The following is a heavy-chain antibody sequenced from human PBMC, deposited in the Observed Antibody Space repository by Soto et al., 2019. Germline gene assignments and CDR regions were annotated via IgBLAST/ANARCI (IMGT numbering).Heavy chain of an antibody. D-gene: IGHD3-9*01. CDR1: GGSISSYY. CDR2: IYYSGST. J-gene: IGHJ4*02. CDR3: ARPAPLNGYDILTGYYTDY. V-gene: IGHV4-59*08. Sequence: SETLSLTCTVSGGSISSYYWSWIRQPPGKGLEWIGYIYYSGSTNYNPSLKSRVTISVDTSKNQFSLKLSSVTAADTAVYYCARPAPLNGYDILTGYYTDYWGQGTLVTVSS.